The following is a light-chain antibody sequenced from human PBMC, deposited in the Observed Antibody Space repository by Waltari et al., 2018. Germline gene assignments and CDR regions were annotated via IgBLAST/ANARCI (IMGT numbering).Light chain of an antibody. J-gene: IGLJ2*01. CDR3: SSYAGNCNLVV. Sequence: QCALTQPASVSGSPGQSITISCPGTSRDVGGYNLVSWYQQHPGKAPKLMIYEPSKRPSGVSNRFSGSKSGNTASLTISGLQAEDEADYYCSSYAGNCNLVVFGGGTKLTVL. CDR1: SRDVGGYNL. V-gene: IGLV2-23*01. CDR2: EPS.